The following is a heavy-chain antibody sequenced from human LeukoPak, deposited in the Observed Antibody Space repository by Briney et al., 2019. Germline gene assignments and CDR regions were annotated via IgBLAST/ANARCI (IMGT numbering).Heavy chain of an antibody. J-gene: IGHJ6*03. D-gene: IGHD6-13*01. V-gene: IGHV6-1*01. CDR3: ARERAAADYYYYYMDV. CDR2: TYYRSKWYN. Sequence: SQTFSLTCAISGDSVSSNSAAWNWIRQSPSRGLEWLGRTYYRSKWYNDYAVSVKSRITINPDTSKNQFSLQLNSVTPEDTAVYYCARERAAADYYYYYMDVWGKGTTVTVSS. CDR1: GDSVSSNSAA.